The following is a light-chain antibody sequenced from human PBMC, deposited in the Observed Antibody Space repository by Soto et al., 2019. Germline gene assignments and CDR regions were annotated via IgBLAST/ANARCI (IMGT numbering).Light chain of an antibody. J-gene: IGKJ4*01. Sequence: EFVLTQSPGTLSLSPGGRATLSCRACQTVRNNYLAWYQQKPGQAPRLLIYDASSRATGIPDRFSGGGSGTDFTLTISRLEPEDFAVYYCQQFSSYPLTFGGGTKVDIK. CDR3: QQFSSYPLT. CDR1: QTVRNNY. CDR2: DAS. V-gene: IGKV3-20*01.